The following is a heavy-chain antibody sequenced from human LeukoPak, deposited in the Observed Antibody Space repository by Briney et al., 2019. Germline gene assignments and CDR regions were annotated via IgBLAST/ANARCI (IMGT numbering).Heavy chain of an antibody. J-gene: IGHJ5*02. CDR2: INPNSGGT. CDR1: GGTFSSYA. Sequence: GASVKVSCKASGGTFSSYAISWVRQAPGQGLEWMGWINPNSGGTNYAQKCQGRVTMTRDTSISTAYMELSRLRSDDTAVYYCARALAVGATTYWFDPWGQGTLVTVSS. V-gene: IGHV1-2*02. D-gene: IGHD1-26*01. CDR3: ARALAVGATTYWFDP.